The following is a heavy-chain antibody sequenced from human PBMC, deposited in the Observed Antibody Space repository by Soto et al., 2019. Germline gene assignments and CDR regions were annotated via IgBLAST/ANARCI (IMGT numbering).Heavy chain of an antibody. Sequence: SETLSLTCTVSGGSISSYYWSWIRQPPGKGLEWIGYIYYSGSTNYNPSLKSRVTISVDTSKNQFSLKLSSVTAADTAVYYCARVGLGAVGPYYYGMDVWGQGTTVTVSS. D-gene: IGHD6-19*01. CDR3: ARVGLGAVGPYYYGMDV. CDR2: IYYSGST. CDR1: GGSISSYY. V-gene: IGHV4-59*01. J-gene: IGHJ6*02.